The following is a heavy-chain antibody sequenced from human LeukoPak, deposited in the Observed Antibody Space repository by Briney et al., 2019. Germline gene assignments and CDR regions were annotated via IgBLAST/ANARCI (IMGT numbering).Heavy chain of an antibody. CDR3: ARDSSGSYQLAEENAFDI. CDR2: IYYSGST. Sequence: PSETQSLTCTVSGGSISSYYWSWIRQPPGKGLEWIGYIYYSGSTNYNPSLKGRVTISVDTSKNQFSLKLSSVTAADTAVYYCARDSSGSYQLAEENAFDIWGQGTMVTVSS. V-gene: IGHV4-59*01. J-gene: IGHJ3*02. D-gene: IGHD1-26*01. CDR1: GGSISSYY.